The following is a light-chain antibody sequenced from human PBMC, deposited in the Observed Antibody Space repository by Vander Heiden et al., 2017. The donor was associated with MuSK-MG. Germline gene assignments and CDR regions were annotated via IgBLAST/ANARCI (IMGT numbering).Light chain of an antibody. CDR3: QQYGSEPIT. V-gene: IGKV3-20*01. Sequence: EIVLTQSPGTLSLSPGERATLSCRASQSVSSSYLAWYQQKPGQAPRLLIYGASSTATGIPDRFSGSGSGTDFTITISRLEPEDFAVYYCQQYGSEPITFGQGTRLEMK. J-gene: IGKJ5*01. CDR2: GAS. CDR1: QSVSSSY.